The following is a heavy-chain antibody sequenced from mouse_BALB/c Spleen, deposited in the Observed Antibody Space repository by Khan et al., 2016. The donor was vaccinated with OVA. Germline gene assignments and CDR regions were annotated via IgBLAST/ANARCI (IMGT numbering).Heavy chain of an antibody. CDR1: GYTFTDYA. J-gene: IGHJ3*01. V-gene: IGHV1S137*01. Sequence: QVQLQQSGAELVRPGVSVKISCKGSGYTFTDYAMHWVKQSHAKSLEWIGVISTYYGDADYSQKFKDKATLTVDRSSSTAYMELASLTVEDSAIYYYARGGKFAYWGQGTLVTVSA. CDR3: ARGGKFAY. CDR2: ISTYYGDA. D-gene: IGHD1-1*02.